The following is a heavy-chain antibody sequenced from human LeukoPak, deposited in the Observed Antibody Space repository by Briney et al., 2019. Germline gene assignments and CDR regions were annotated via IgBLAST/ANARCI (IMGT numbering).Heavy chain of an antibody. CDR2: INHSGST. D-gene: IGHD3-16*01. J-gene: IGHJ4*02. Sequence: SETLSLTCAVYGGSFSGYYWSWIRQPPGKGLEWIGEINHSGSTNYNPSLKSRVTISVDTPKSQFSLKLNSVTAADTAVYYCARRYVWGYADCWGQGTLVTVSS. CDR3: ARRYVWGYADC. CDR1: GGSFSGYY. V-gene: IGHV4-34*01.